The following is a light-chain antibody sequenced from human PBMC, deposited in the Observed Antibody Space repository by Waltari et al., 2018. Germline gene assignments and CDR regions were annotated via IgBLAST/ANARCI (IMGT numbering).Light chain of an antibody. CDR2: KTS. Sequence: DIQMTQSPPSLSASVGDRVPITCRASHPVNNWLAWYQQKPGEAPKLLIYKTSSLQSGVPSRFSGSGSGTDFTLTIGGLQPEDFGSYYCQHYDSAPYSFGHGTKLEIK. V-gene: IGKV1-5*03. J-gene: IGKJ2*03. CDR1: HPVNNW. CDR3: QHYDSAPYS.